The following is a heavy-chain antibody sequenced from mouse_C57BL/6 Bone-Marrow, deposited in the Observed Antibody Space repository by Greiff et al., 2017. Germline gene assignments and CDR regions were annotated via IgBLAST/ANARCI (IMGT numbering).Heavy chain of an antibody. Sequence: QVQLQQPGAELVKPGASVKLSCKASGYTFTSYWMHWVKQRPGQGLEWIGMIHPNSGSTNYNEKFKSKATLTVDKSSSTAYMQLSSLTSEDSAVYYCAPMVTTCRWYFDVWGTGTTVTVSS. V-gene: IGHV1-64*01. CDR2: IHPNSGST. J-gene: IGHJ1*03. CDR3: APMVTTCRWYFDV. D-gene: IGHD2-2*01. CDR1: GYTFTSYW.